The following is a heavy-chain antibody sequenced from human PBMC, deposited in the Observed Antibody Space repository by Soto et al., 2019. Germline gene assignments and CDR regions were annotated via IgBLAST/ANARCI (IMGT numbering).Heavy chain of an antibody. CDR2: ISSDGSHK. CDR3: AKERSGWPDY. CDR1: GFTFSAHG. Sequence: GGSLRLSCAASGFTFSAHGIQWVRQAPGKGLEWVAVISSDGSHKYYGDSVKGRFTISRDNSKNTVYLQMNSLTIEDTSIYYCAKERSGWPDYWGQGTLVTVSS. V-gene: IGHV3-30*18. D-gene: IGHD6-19*01. J-gene: IGHJ4*02.